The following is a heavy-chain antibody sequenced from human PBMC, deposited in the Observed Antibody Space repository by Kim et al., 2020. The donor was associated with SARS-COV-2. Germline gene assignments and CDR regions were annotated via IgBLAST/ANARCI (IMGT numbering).Heavy chain of an antibody. D-gene: IGHD3-10*01. CDR3: ASLDSAQVPGVF. Sequence: YHAESVKGRFTMSRDNAKNSLYLEMNSLRAEDTAIYYCASLDSAQVPGVFWGQGTLVTVSS. V-gene: IGHV3-7*03. J-gene: IGHJ4*02.